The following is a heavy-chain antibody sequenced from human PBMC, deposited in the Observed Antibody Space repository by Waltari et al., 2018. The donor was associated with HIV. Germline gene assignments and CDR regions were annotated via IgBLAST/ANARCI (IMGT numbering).Heavy chain of an antibody. CDR3: ARDWLVVNPYYYYGMDV. J-gene: IGHJ6*01. CDR2: VHHSKST. V-gene: IGHV4-38-2*02. D-gene: IGHD5-12*01. Sequence: QVQLQQSGPGLVTPSETLSLTCSVFGYSISNGYSWGWIRQSPGKGLEWIGSVHHSKSTYYNPSLKSRVTISLDTSKNQFSLKLNSVTAADTALYYCARDWLVVNPYYYYGMDVWGQGTTVTVSS. CDR1: GYSISNGYS.